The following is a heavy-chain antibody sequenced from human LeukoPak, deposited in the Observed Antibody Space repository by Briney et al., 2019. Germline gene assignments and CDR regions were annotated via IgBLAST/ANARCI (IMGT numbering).Heavy chain of an antibody. CDR2: IIPILGIA. CDR3: ARATCSGGSCYHYYYYYYGMDV. Sequence: GASVKVSCKASGGTFSSYAISWVRQAPGQGLEWMGRIIPILGIANYAQKFQGRVTITADKPTSTAYMELSSLRSEDTAVYYCARATCSGGSCYHYYYYYYGMDVWGQGTTVTVSS. V-gene: IGHV1-69*04. J-gene: IGHJ6*02. CDR1: GGTFSSYA. D-gene: IGHD2-15*01.